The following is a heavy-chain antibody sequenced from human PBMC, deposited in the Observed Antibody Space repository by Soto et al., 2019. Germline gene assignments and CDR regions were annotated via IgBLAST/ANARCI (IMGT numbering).Heavy chain of an antibody. CDR1: GYTFTSYA. D-gene: IGHD4-4*01. V-gene: IGHV1-2*04. CDR3: ARAGTVTPGWFDP. CDR2: INPNSGGT. J-gene: IGHJ5*02. Sequence: ASVKVSCKASGYTFTSYAMHWVRQAPGQGLEWMGWINPNSGGTNYAQKFQGWVTMTRDTSISTAYMELSRLRSDDTAVYYCARAGTVTPGWFDPWGQGTLVTVSS.